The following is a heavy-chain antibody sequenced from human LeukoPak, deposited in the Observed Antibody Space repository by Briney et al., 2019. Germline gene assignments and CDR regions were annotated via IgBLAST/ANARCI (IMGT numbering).Heavy chain of an antibody. CDR1: GYTFTSHH. D-gene: IGHD1-1*01. CDR2: MNPYTGNT. Sequence: ASVKVSCKASGYTFTSHHINWVRQAAGQGLEWMGWMNPYTGNTVYAQKFQGRVTMTLDTSISTAYMELGSLRSGDTAVYYCVSGRPTTLGGFSWGAGNLVTASS. J-gene: IGHJ5*02. V-gene: IGHV1-8*01. CDR3: VSGRPTTLGGFS.